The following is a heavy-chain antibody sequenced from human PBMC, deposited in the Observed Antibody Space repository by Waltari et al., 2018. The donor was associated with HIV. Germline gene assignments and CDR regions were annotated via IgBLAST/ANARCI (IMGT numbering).Heavy chain of an antibody. CDR2: IYYSGRP. J-gene: IGHJ4*02. D-gene: IGHD3-22*01. CDR1: GGSISSSSYY. CDR3: ARLGPYYYDSSGSTPFDY. Sequence: QLQLQESGPGLVKPSETLSLTCTVSGGSISSSSYYWGWIRQPPGKGLEWIGSIYYSGRPSYNPSLQSRVTISVYTSKNQFSLKLSSVTAADTAVYYCARLGPYYYDSSGSTPFDYWGQGTLVTVSS. V-gene: IGHV4-39*01.